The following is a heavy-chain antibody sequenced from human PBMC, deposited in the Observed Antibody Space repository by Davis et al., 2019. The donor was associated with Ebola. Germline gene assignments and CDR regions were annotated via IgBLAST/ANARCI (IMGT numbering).Heavy chain of an antibody. V-gene: IGHV3-74*01. J-gene: IGHJ6*02. CDR1: GFTFNRHG. CDR2: INNDGSSA. D-gene: IGHD1-7*01. Sequence: GESLKISCAASGFTFNRHGMYWVRQAPGKGLVWVSRINNDGSSASYADPVKGRFTISRDNAKNTVYLEMKSLRVEDTALYYCARDMWNYGGEDYYYGMDVWGQGTTVTVSS. CDR3: ARDMWNYGGEDYYYGMDV.